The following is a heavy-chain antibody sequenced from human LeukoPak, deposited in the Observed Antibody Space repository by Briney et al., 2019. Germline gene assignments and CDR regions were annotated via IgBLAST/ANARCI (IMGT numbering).Heavy chain of an antibody. V-gene: IGHV3-30-3*01. J-gene: IGHJ4*02. Sequence: GGSLRLSCAASGFTFSSYAMHWVHQAPGKGLEWVAVISYDGSNKYYADSVKGRFTISRDNSKNTLYLQMNSLRAEDTAVYYCARDQEDGGATSRIFDYWGQGTLVTVSS. CDR3: ARDQEDGGATSRIFDY. CDR2: ISYDGSNK. CDR1: GFTFSSYA. D-gene: IGHD1-26*01.